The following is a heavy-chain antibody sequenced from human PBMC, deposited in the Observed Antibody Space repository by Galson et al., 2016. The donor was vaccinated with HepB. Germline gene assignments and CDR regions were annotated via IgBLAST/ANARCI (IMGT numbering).Heavy chain of an antibody. J-gene: IGHJ4*02. CDR2: IYSIGTT. D-gene: IGHD3-16*02. CDR1: GFTVSNNY. V-gene: IGHV3-53*01. CDR3: ARKSDTYRCDGDF. Sequence: SLRLSCAVSGFTVSNNYMTWVRQAPGKGPEWVALIYSIGTTAYADSVKGRFTISRDNSRNTLNLEMKSLRADDTAVYYCARKSDTYRCDGDFWGQGTLVTVSS.